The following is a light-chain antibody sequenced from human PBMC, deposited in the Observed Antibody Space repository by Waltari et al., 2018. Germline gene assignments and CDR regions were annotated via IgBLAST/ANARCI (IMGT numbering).Light chain of an antibody. CDR3: LLSYSGARV. CDR1: TGPVTSAHY. Sequence: QAVVTQEPSLTVSPGGTVTLTCGSSTGPVTSAHYPYWFQQKSGQAPSTLIYHTSNKHSWTPARFSGSLLGGKAALTLSGAQSEDEAEYYCLLSYSGARVFGAGTKVTVL. J-gene: IGLJ1*01. V-gene: IGLV7-46*01. CDR2: HTS.